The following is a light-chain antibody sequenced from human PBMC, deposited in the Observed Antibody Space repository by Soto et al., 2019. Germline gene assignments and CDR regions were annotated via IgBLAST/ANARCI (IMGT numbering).Light chain of an antibody. Sequence: QSVLNQPASVSGSPGQSITISCVGTSGDIGDYNYVSWYQQHPGKVPKVIIHDVSNRPSGVSYRFSGTKSGNTASLTVSGLQAEDGADYYCCSYTRSGTLIFGTGIKVPVL. J-gene: IGLJ1*01. CDR2: DVS. CDR3: CSYTRSGTLI. V-gene: IGLV2-14*01. CDR1: SGDIGDYNY.